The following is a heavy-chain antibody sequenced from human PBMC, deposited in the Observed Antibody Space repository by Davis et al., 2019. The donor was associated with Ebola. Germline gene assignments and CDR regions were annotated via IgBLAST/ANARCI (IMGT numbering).Heavy chain of an antibody. CDR3: GKGKLEELDY. CDR2: INTSDGFT. CDR1: RYFFPNYY. J-gene: IGHJ4*02. V-gene: IGHV1-46*01. Sequence: ASVPVSCQASRYFFPNYYLHWVRRAPGHGLEWMGTINTSDGFTSYAQEFQGRVTMTRDTSTSTVYMDLRSLRSEDTAVYYCGKGKLEELDYWGQGTLVTVSS. D-gene: IGHD1/OR15-1a*01.